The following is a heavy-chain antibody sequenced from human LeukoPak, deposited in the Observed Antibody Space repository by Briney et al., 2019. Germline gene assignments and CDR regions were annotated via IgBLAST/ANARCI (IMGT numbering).Heavy chain of an antibody. Sequence: SVKVSCKASGFTFTSSAVQWVRQARGQRLEWIGWIVVGSGNTNYAQKFQERVTITRDMSTSTAYMELSRLRSDDTAVYYCARSAEGYCSSTSCSRDTLYYYYYMDVWGKGTTVTVSS. V-gene: IGHV1-58*01. CDR2: IVVGSGNT. D-gene: IGHD2-2*01. J-gene: IGHJ6*03. CDR1: GFTFTSSA. CDR3: ARSAEGYCSSTSCSRDTLYYYYYMDV.